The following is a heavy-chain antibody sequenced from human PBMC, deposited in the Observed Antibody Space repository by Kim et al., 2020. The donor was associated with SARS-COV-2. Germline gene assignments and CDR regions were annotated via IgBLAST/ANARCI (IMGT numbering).Heavy chain of an antibody. Sequence: GGSLRLSCAASGFTFSSYGMHWVRQAPGKGLEWVAVISYDGSNKYYADSVKGRFTISRDNSKNTLYLQMNSLRAEDTAVYYCAKDQGYYDSSGYYSIDYWGQGTLVTVSS. V-gene: IGHV3-30*18. D-gene: IGHD3-22*01. J-gene: IGHJ4*02. CDR2: ISYDGSNK. CDR1: GFTFSSYG. CDR3: AKDQGYYDSSGYYSIDY.